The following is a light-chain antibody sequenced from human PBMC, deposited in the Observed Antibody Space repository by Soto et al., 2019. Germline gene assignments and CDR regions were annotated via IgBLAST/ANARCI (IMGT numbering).Light chain of an antibody. J-gene: IGLJ1*01. Sequence: QSVLTQPASVSGSPGQSITVSCTGTSSDVGGYNYVSWYQQHAGKAPKLMIYEVTNRPSGVSNRFSGSKSGNTASLTISGLQAEDEADYYCAAWDDSLNGYVFGTGTKVTVL. CDR3: AAWDDSLNGYV. V-gene: IGLV2-14*01. CDR1: SSDVGGYNY. CDR2: EVT.